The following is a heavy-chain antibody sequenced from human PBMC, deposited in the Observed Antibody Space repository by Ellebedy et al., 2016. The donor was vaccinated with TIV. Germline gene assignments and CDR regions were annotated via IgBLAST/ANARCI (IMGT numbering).Heavy chain of an antibody. CDR2: IKQDGTEK. CDR3: VRSPDAFDI. V-gene: IGHV3-7*01. CDR1: GLTFSSYW. D-gene: IGHD3-16*01. Sequence: PGGSLRLSCAASGLTFSSYWMSWVRQAPGKGLEWVANIKQDGTEKYYVDSVKGRFTISRDNAKNSLSLQMNSLRAEDTAVYYCVRSPDAFDIWGQGTMVTVSS. J-gene: IGHJ3*02.